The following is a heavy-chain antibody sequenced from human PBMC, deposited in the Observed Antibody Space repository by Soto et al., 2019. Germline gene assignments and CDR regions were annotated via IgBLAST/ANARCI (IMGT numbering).Heavy chain of an antibody. Sequence: GGSLRLSCAASGFSFSSYWMHWVRHAPGKGLVWVSRINSDGSSTTYADSVKGRFTISRDNAKNTLYLQMNSLTPEDTAVYYCAKGVPAATRYFQHWGQGTLVTVSS. J-gene: IGHJ1*01. CDR1: GFSFSSYW. CDR2: INSDGSST. D-gene: IGHD2-2*01. V-gene: IGHV3-74*01. CDR3: AKGVPAATRYFQH.